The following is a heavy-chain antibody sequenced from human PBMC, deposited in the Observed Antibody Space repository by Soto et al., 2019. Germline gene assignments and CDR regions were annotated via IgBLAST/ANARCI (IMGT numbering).Heavy chain of an antibody. D-gene: IGHD3-9*01. CDR2: IYYSGST. J-gene: IGHJ6*02. Sequence: PSETLSLTCTVSGGSISSGDYYWSWIRQPPGKGLEWIGYIYYSGSTYYNPSLKSRVTISVDTSKNQFSLKLSSVTAADTAVYYCASGGLDILTAKRKRRAYYYYGMDVWGQGTTVTSP. V-gene: IGHV4-30-4*01. CDR1: GGSISSGDYY. CDR3: ASGGLDILTAKRKRRAYYYYGMDV.